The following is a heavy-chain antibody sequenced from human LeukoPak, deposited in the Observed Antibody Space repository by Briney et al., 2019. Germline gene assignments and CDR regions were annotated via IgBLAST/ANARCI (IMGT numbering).Heavy chain of an antibody. CDR3: ARRAAYNNYYFDY. Sequence: SETLSLTCTVSGGSISSNSYFWAWIRQPPGKGLEWIGGIFYSGTTYYNPSLKSRVTISVGTSKNQFSLKVASVTAADTAVYYCARRAAYNNYYFDYWGQGILVTVSS. V-gene: IGHV4-39*01. CDR1: GGSISSNSYF. J-gene: IGHJ4*02. CDR2: IFYSGTT. D-gene: IGHD1-1*01.